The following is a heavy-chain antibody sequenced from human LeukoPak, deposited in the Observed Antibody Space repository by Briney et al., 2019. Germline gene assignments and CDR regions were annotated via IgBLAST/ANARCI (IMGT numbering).Heavy chain of an antibody. CDR2: VTNSGSSA. CDR1: GFTFSTFA. CDR3: AKDHRLLSNWYFDL. D-gene: IGHD3-10*01. V-gene: IGHV3-23*01. J-gene: IGHJ2*01. Sequence: PGGSLRLSCAASGFTFSTFAMNWVRQSPERGLEWVSGVTNSGSSADYADSVKGRFTISRDNSKNTLYLQMNSLSGDDTAVYYCAKDHRLLSNWYFDLWGRGTLVTVSS.